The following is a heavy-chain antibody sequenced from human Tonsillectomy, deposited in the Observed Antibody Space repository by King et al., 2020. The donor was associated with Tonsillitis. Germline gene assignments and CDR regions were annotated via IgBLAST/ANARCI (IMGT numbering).Heavy chain of an antibody. CDR2: MYNSGTT. Sequence: QLQESGPGVVKPSETLSLTCTVSGASISSSNQYWAWIRQPPGKGLEWIGYMYNSGTTFYNPSLKSRITISGGTSETRFSLKLSSVTAADTAVYTCARYVSGTFDYWGQGALVTVSS. CDR3: ARYVSGTFDY. J-gene: IGHJ4*02. D-gene: IGHD1-26*01. CDR1: GASISSSNQY. V-gene: IGHV4-39*01.